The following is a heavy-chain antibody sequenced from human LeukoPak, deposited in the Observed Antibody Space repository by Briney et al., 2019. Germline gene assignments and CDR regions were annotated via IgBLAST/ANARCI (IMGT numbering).Heavy chain of an antibody. CDR2: IYYSGST. V-gene: IGHV4-39*01. Sequence: SETLSLTCTVSGGSISSSSYYWGWIRQPPGEGQEWIGSIYYSGSTYYNPSLKSRVTISVDTSKNQFSLKLSSVTAADTAVYYCARHHVGYSGYVWFDPWGQGTLVTVSS. J-gene: IGHJ5*02. CDR1: GGSISSSSYY. CDR3: ARHHVGYSGYVWFDP. D-gene: IGHD5-12*01.